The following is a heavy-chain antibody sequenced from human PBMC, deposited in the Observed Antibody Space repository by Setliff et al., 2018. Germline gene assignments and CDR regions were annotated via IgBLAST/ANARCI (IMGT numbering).Heavy chain of an antibody. J-gene: IGHJ6*03. D-gene: IGHD5-18*01. CDR3: AREGVDTRSSTDYRYYMDV. V-gene: IGHV1-69*05. CDR1: GGTFSSYG. CDR2: TIPMFGTT. Sequence: GASVKVSCKASGGTFSSYGISWVRQAPGQGLGWMGGTIPMFGTTNYARKFQGRVTIITDESTSTAYMQLSSLTSDDTAVYYCAREGVDTRSSTDYRYYMDVWGKGTTVTVSS.